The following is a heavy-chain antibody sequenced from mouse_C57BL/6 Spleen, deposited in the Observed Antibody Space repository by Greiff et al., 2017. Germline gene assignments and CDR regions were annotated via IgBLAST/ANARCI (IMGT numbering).Heavy chain of an antibody. D-gene: IGHD2-3*01. J-gene: IGHJ3*01. CDR3: TRWDDGRCSY. Sequence: VQLQQSGAELVRPGASVTLSCKASGYTFTDYEMHWVKQTPVHGLEWIGAIDPETGGTAYNQKFMGKAILTADKSSSTAYMELRSLTSEDSAVYYCTRWDDGRCSYWGQGTLGTVSA. CDR1: GYTFTDYE. CDR2: IDPETGGT. V-gene: IGHV1-15*01.